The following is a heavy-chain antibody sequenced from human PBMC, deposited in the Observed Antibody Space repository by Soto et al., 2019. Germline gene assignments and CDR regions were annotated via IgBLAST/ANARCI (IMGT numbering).Heavy chain of an antibody. CDR2: INSGATTT. CDR1: GFTFSSSW. V-gene: IGHV3-74*01. D-gene: IGHD6-19*01. J-gene: IGHJ4*02. Sequence: EVQLVESGGGLVQPGGSLRLSCAASGFTFSSSWMHWVRQGPGKGLVWVSRINSGATTTNYADSVKGRFTISRDNAKNTLYLKMDSLTAEDTAVYYCARGPSGWFGYDYWGQGTLVTVSS. CDR3: ARGPSGWFGYDY.